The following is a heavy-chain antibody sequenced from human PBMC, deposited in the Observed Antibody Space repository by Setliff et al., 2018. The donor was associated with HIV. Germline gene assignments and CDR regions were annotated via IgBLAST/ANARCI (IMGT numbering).Heavy chain of an antibody. V-gene: IGHV1-2*02. D-gene: IGHD6-13*01. J-gene: IGHJ5*02. Sequence: ASVMVSCKASGYTFTDYYIHWVRQAPGQGLEWMGWINPNSGGTDYAQKFQGRVTMTRDTSISTAYMELSRLRSDDTAVYYCERDYGSSNWRREGNWFDPWGQGTLVTVSS. CDR1: GYTFTDYY. CDR2: INPNSGGT. CDR3: ERDYGSSNWRREGNWFDP.